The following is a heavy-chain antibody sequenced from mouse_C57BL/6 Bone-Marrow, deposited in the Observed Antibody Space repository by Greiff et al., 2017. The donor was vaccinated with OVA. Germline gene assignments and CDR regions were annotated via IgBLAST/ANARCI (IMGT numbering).Heavy chain of an antibody. Sequence: QVQLQQSGPELVKPGASVKISCKASGYAFSSSWMNWVKQRPGKGLEWIGRIYPGDGDTNYNGKFKGKATLTADKSSSTAYMQLSSLTSEDSAVYYCARGSDYEYDGDAMDYWGQGTSVTVSS. V-gene: IGHV1-82*01. CDR3: ARGSDYEYDGDAMDY. CDR1: GYAFSSSW. D-gene: IGHD2-4*01. J-gene: IGHJ4*01. CDR2: IYPGDGDT.